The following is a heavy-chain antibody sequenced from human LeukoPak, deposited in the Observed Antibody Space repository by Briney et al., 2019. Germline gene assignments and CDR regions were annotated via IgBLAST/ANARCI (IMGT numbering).Heavy chain of an antibody. J-gene: IGHJ3*01. V-gene: IGHV3-30*04. CDR2: VSHDGNHK. CDR3: ARVGNYYDIRLYGYDV. CDR1: GFTFFTYA. Sequence: QSGGSLRLSCTASGFTFFTYAIHWVRQAPGKGLEWVTVVSHDGNHKYYADSVTGRFIVSRDDSKNTVFLQMSSLRPEDTAMYHCARVGNYYDIRLYGYDVWGPGTMVTVSS. D-gene: IGHD3-22*01.